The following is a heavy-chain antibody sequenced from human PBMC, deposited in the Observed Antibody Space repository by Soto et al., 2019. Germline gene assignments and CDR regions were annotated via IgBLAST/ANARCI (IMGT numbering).Heavy chain of an antibody. CDR2: IYHSGST. CDR1: GGSISSSNW. Sequence: QVQLQESGPGLVKPSGTLSLTCAVSGGSISSSNWWSWVRQPPGKGLEWIGEIYHSGSTNYNPSLRSRVTISVDKSKNQFSRKLSSVTAADTAVYYCAREAAGKGSTKGLYFDSWGQGTLVTVSS. V-gene: IGHV4-4*02. CDR3: AREAAGKGSTKGLYFDS. D-gene: IGHD6-13*01. J-gene: IGHJ4*02.